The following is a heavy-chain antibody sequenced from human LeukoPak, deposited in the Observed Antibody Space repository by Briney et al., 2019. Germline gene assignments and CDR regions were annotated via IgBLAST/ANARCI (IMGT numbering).Heavy chain of an antibody. J-gene: IGHJ4*02. CDR2: IDPSSTYI. V-gene: IGHV3-21*01. CDR1: GFTFRSYS. D-gene: IGHD1-26*01. CDR3: AADPMRASGSYFADY. Sequence: GGSLRLSCAASGFTFRSYSMNWVRQAPGKGLEWVSAIDPSSTYIYYADSVKGRFTISRDNAENSLYLQMNSLRVEDTAVYYCAADPMRASGSYFADYWGQGTLVTVSS.